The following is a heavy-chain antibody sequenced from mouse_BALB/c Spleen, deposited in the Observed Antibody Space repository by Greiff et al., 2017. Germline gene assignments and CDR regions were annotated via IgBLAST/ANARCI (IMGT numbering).Heavy chain of an antibody. V-gene: IGHV3-1*02. Sequence: DVQLQESGPDLVKPSQSLSLSCTVSGYSITSCYSWHWIRQFPGNKLEWLGYIHYSGSTNYNPSLKSRISITRDTSKNQFFLQLISLTTEDTASYSCARSYYASSFWFAYWGQGTLVTVSA. CDR3: ARSYYASSFWFAY. D-gene: IGHD1-1*01. CDR1: GYSITSCYS. J-gene: IGHJ3*01. CDR2: IHYSGST.